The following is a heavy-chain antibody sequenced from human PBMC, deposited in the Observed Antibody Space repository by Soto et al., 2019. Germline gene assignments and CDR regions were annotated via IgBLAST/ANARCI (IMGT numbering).Heavy chain of an antibody. CDR3: ARDSRGYDILTGYYSYFDY. J-gene: IGHJ4*02. D-gene: IGHD3-9*01. CDR2: INAGNGNT. V-gene: IGHV1-3*01. Sequence: ASVKVSCKASGYTFTSYAMHWVRQAPGQRLEWMGWINAGNGNTKYSQKFQGRVTITRDTSASTAYMELSSLRSEDTAVYYCARDSRGYDILTGYYSYFDYWGQGTLVTVYS. CDR1: GYTFTSYA.